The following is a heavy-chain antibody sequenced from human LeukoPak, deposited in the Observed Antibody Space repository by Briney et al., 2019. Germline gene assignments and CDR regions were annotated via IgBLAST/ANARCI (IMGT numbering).Heavy chain of an antibody. Sequence: GGSVRLSCAASGFTFSPYAMHWVRRAPGKGLEWVAVLSFDGSKKYYADSVRGRFTISRDNSKNTLYLHMNSLRAEDTAVYYCARDECTSCSYYYYYGMDVWGQGTTVTVSS. J-gene: IGHJ6*02. D-gene: IGHD2-2*01. V-gene: IGHV3-30*04. CDR3: ARDECTSCSYYYYYGMDV. CDR2: LSFDGSKK. CDR1: GFTFSPYA.